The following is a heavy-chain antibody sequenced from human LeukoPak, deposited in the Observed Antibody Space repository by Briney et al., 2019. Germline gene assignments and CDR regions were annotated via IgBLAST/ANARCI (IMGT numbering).Heavy chain of an antibody. CDR3: AGRVTGYSSGYVY. CDR1: GFTFTNHA. Sequence: GGSLRLSCVASGFTFTNHAMSWVRQAPGKGLEWVAVVSGSGSNTYYTDSVKGRFTISRDNSENIVYLQMNNLRAEDTAVYYCAGRVTGYSSGYVYWGQGTLVTVSS. D-gene: IGHD5-18*01. V-gene: IGHV3-23*01. J-gene: IGHJ4*02. CDR2: VSGSGSNT.